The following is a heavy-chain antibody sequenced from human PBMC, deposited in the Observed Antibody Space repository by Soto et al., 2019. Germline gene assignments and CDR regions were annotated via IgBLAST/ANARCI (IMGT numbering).Heavy chain of an antibody. CDR2: ISGSGGST. D-gene: IGHD3-10*01. J-gene: IGHJ4*02. CDR3: ANVRSESGSTSFYNY. CDR1: GFTFSSYV. V-gene: IGHV3-23*01. Sequence: EVQLLESGGGLVQPGGSLRLSCAASGFTFSSYVMSWVRQAPGKGLEWVSAISGSGGSTYYADSVKGRFTISRDNSKNTLYLQMNSLRAEDTAVYYCANVRSESGSTSFYNYWGQGTLVTVSS.